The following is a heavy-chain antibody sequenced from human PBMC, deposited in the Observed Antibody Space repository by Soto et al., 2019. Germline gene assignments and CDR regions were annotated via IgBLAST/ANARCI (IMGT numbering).Heavy chain of an antibody. Sequence: LSLTCSVSGGSITSDGYYWSWIRQHPGKGLEWIGYIYYNGNTYYNPSLKSRVAISVDTSKNQFSLKLSSVTAADTAVYYCARGRGIVRYYFDYWGQGTLVTVSS. CDR2: IYYNGNT. V-gene: IGHV4-30-4*01. D-gene: IGHD3-10*01. J-gene: IGHJ4*02. CDR3: ARGRGIVRYYFDY. CDR1: GGSITSDGYY.